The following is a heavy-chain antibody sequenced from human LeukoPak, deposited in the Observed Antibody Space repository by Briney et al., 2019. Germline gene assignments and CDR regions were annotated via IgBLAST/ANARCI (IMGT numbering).Heavy chain of an antibody. D-gene: IGHD6-13*01. CDR1: GFTFSSYA. Sequence: GGSLRLSCAASGFTFSSYAMHWVRQAPGKGLEWVAVISYDGSNKYYADSVKGRFTISRDNSKNTLYLQMNSLRAEDTAVYYCARQLGSSWACDYWGQGTLVTVSS. V-gene: IGHV3-30-3*01. CDR2: ISYDGSNK. CDR3: ARQLGSSWACDY. J-gene: IGHJ4*02.